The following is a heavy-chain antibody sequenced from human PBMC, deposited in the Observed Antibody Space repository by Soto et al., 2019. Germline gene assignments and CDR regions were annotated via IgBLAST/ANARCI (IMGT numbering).Heavy chain of an antibody. V-gene: IGHV3-21*06. CDR2: ISSRGNDI. CDR3: TRLAY. CDR1: SIFS. J-gene: IGHJ4*02. Sequence: SIFSLNWVRQAPGKGLEWVSSISSRGNDISYAKSVEGRFFTSRDNVNNLLYLDMNNLRPEDRIVYCCTRLAYWVKGTLVTVFS.